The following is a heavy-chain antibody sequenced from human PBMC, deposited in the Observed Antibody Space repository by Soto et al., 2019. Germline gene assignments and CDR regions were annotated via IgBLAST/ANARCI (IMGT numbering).Heavy chain of an antibody. J-gene: IGHJ4*02. D-gene: IGHD2-15*01. CDR3: ARVISRYCSGGSCYYCDC. CDR1: GFTFSSYW. V-gene: IGHV3-7*03. CDR2: IKQDGSEK. Sequence: GGSLRLSCAASGFTFSSYWMSWVRQAPGKGLEWVANIKQDGSEKYYVDSVKGRFTISRDSAKNSLYLQMNSLRAEDTAVYYCARVISRYCSGGSCYYCDCWDRVTLVAVSS.